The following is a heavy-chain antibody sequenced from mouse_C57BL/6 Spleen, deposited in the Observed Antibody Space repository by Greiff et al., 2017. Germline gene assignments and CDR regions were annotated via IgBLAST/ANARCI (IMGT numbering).Heavy chain of an antibody. Sequence: VQLQQSGPGLVKPSQSLSLTCSVTGYSITSGYYWNWIRQFPGNKLEWMGYISYDGSNNYNPSLKNRISITRDTSKNQFFLKLNSVTTEDTATYDCARKEDYGSSRYYYAVDCWGQGTSVTVSS. CDR2: ISYDGSN. J-gene: IGHJ4*01. CDR3: ARKEDYGSSRYYYAVDC. D-gene: IGHD1-1*01. CDR1: GYSITSGYY. V-gene: IGHV3-6*01.